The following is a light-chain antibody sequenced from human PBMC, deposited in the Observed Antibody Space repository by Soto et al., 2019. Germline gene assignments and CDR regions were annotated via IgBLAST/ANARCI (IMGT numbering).Light chain of an antibody. Sequence: EIVMTQSPATLSVSPGERATLSCRASQSVSANLAWYQQKPGQAPRLLIYGAATRATGVPARVSGSGSGTEFTLTISSLQSEDFAVYYCQQRGKWPSTFGPGTKVEMK. CDR1: QSVSAN. J-gene: IGKJ2*02. V-gene: IGKV3-15*01. CDR2: GAA. CDR3: QQRGKWPST.